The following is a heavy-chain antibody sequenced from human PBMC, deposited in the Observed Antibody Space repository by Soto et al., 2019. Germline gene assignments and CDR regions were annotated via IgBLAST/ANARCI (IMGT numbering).Heavy chain of an antibody. J-gene: IGHJ6*02. CDR2: ISYDGSNK. CDR3: ARTNYRPYYYYYGMDV. D-gene: IGHD1-7*01. V-gene: IGHV3-30*03. CDR1: GFTFSSYG. Sequence: PGGSLRLSCAASGFTFSSYGMHWVRQAPGKGLEWVAVISYDGSNKYYADSVKGRSTISRDNSKNTLYLQMNSLRAEDTAVYYCARTNYRPYYYYYGMDVWGQGTTVTVSS.